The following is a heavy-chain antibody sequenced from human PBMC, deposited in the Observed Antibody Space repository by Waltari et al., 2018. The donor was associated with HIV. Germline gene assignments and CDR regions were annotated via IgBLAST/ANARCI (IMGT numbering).Heavy chain of an antibody. D-gene: IGHD5-18*01. CDR3: AREGAQGSARIKGKSYNWFDP. J-gene: IGHJ5*02. Sequence: GSISSGGYYWSWIRQHPGKGLEWIGYIYYSGSTYYNPSLKSRVTISVDTSKNQFSLKLSSVTAADTAVYYCAREGAQGSARIKGKSYNWFDPWGQGTLVTVSS. CDR2: IYYSGST. CDR1: GSISSGGYY. V-gene: IGHV4-31*02.